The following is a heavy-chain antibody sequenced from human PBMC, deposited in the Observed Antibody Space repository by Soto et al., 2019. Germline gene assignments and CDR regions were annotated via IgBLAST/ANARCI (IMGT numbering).Heavy chain of an antibody. V-gene: IGHV3-11*01. Sequence: GGSLRLSCAASGSTFSDYYMSWIRQAPGKGLEWVSYISSSGSTIYYADSVKGRFTISRDNAKNSLYLQMNSLRAEDTAVYYCARIKSGITIFGVVIPPLDYWGQGALVTVSS. J-gene: IGHJ4*02. CDR1: GSTFSDYY. CDR3: ARIKSGITIFGVVIPPLDY. D-gene: IGHD3-3*01. CDR2: ISSSGSTI.